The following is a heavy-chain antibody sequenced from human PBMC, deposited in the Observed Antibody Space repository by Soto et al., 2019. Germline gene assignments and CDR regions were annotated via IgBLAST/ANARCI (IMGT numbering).Heavy chain of an antibody. CDR2: TRNEANRYTT. V-gene: IGHV3-72*01. CDR3: TRARRLGDSPHFDY. D-gene: IGHD2-21*02. Sequence: EVQLVESGGGLVQPGGSLRLSCAASGCTFSDYYIDWVRQAPGKGLEWVGRTRNEANRYTTEYAAAVKGRFTISRDESKNSQYQQMNSLITEDTAVYYCTRARRLGDSPHFDYWGQGTLVTVSS. J-gene: IGHJ4*02. CDR1: GCTFSDYY.